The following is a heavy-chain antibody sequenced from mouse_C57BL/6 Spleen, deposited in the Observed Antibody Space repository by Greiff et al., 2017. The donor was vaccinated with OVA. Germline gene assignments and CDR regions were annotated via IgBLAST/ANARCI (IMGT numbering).Heavy chain of an antibody. CDR3: ARFYYDYDGTLDY. D-gene: IGHD2-4*01. J-gene: IGHJ2*01. Sequence: VQLQQSGAELVKPGASVKMSCKASGYTFTSYWITWVKQRPGQGLEWIGDIYPGSGSTNYNEKFKSKATLTVDTSSSTAYMQLSSLTSEDSAVYYCARFYYDYDGTLDYWGQGTTLTVSS. V-gene: IGHV1-55*01. CDR1: GYTFTSYW. CDR2: IYPGSGST.